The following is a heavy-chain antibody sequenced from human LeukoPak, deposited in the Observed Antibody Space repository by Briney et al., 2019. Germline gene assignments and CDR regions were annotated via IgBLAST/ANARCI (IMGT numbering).Heavy chain of an antibody. J-gene: IGHJ6*02. CDR2: IIPILGIA. CDR1: GGTFSSYA. D-gene: IGHD3-22*01. CDR3: ARDFYYDSSGYYYEIYYYGMDV. Sequence: ASVKVSCKASGGTFSSYAISWVRQAPGQGLEWMGRIIPILGIANYAQKFQGRVTITADKSTSTAYMELSSLRSEDTAVYYCARDFYYDSSGYYYEIYYYGMDVWGQGTTVTVSS. V-gene: IGHV1-69*04.